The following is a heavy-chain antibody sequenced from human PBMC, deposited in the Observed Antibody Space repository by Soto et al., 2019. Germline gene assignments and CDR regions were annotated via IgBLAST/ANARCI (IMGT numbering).Heavy chain of an antibody. V-gene: IGHV3-15*01. Sequence: EVQLVESGGGLVKPGESLRLSCVASGFTFASAWMNCVRQAPGKGLEWIGRVKSKEHGGTIDYSAPMKARFILSRDDLKTTLYLQINRLQTGDTGVYYCTWVAAILHWRQGTLVTVSS. CDR2: VKSKEHGGTI. CDR1: GFTFASAW. J-gene: IGHJ4*02. D-gene: IGHD2-15*01. CDR3: TWVAAILH.